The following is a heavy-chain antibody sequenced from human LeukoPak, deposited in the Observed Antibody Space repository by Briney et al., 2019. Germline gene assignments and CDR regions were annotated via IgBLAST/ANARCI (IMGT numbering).Heavy chain of an antibody. V-gene: IGHV3-33*01. CDR1: GFTFSSYG. CDR2: IWYDGSNK. D-gene: IGHD2-2*01. CDR3: ARGSPVPAAISHYYYYGMDV. J-gene: IGHJ6*02. Sequence: PGRSLRLSCAASGFTFSSYGMHWVRQAPGKGLEWVAVIWYDGSNKYFADSVKGRFTISRDNSKNTLYLQMNSLRAEDTAVYYCARGSPVPAAISHYYYYGMDVWGQGTTVTVSS.